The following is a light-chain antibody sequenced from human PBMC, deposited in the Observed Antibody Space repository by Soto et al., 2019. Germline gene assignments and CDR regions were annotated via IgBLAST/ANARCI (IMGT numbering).Light chain of an antibody. Sequence: QSALAQPASVSGSLGQAITISCTGTGSDVGEYNYVSWYHQHPDKAPKLMIYEVRNRPSGVSNRFSGSKSGNTASLAIAGIQAEDEADYYCSSYTSTSTLYVFRTGTKATVL. CDR1: GSDVGEYNY. CDR3: SSYTSTSTLYV. CDR2: EVR. J-gene: IGLJ1*01. V-gene: IGLV2-14*01.